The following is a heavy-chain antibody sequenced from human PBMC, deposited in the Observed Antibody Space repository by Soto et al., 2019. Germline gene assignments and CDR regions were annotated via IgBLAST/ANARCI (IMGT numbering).Heavy chain of an antibody. CDR2: IYADNSDS. V-gene: IGHV5-51*01. J-gene: IGHJ4*02. D-gene: IGHD3-22*01. Sequence: GESLKISCKGSGYTFTNYWHCWVRQMPWKGLEWMGNIYADNSDSKYSPSFQGQVSTSADKSISTAYLQWSTLKASDTAMYYCARLYGYYDSSGYHYYFDYWGQGTRVTVSS. CDR3: ARLYGYYDSSGYHYYFDY. CDR1: GYTFTNYW.